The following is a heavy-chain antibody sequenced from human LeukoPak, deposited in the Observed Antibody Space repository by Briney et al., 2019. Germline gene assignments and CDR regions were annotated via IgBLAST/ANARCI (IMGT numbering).Heavy chain of an antibody. CDR3: ARAHGDAFDY. Sequence: GGSLRLSCAASGFTFSSYSMNWVRQAPGKGLEWVSSISSSSSYIYYADTVKGRFTISRDNAKNSLYLQMNSLRAEDTAVYYCARAHGDAFDYWGQGTLVTVSS. J-gene: IGHJ4*02. CDR2: ISSSSSYI. CDR1: GFTFSSYS. D-gene: IGHD4-17*01. V-gene: IGHV3-21*01.